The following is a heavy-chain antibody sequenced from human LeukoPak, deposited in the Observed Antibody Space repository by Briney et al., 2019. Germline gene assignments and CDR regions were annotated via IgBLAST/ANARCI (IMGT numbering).Heavy chain of an antibody. V-gene: IGHV3-30*18. CDR2: ISYDGSNK. J-gene: IGHJ6*04. Sequence: PGRSLRLSCAASGLTFSSYGMHWVRQAPGKGLEWVAVISYDGSNKYYADSVKGRFTISRDNSKNTLYLQMNSLRAEDTAVYYCAKDRGIVVPAAIGYYYYYYGMDVWGKGTTVTVSS. CDR3: AKDRGIVVPAAIGYYYYYYGMDV. CDR1: GLTFSSYG. D-gene: IGHD2-2*01.